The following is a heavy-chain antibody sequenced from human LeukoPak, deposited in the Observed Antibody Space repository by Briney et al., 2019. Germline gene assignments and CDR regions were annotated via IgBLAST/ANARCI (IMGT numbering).Heavy chain of an antibody. V-gene: IGHV4-34*01. J-gene: IGHJ5*02. D-gene: IGHD5-18*01. CDR3: ARDTAMAHNWFDP. Sequence: SETLSLTCAVYGGSFSGYYWSWIRQPPGKGLEWIGEINHSGSTNYNPSLKSRVTISVDTSKNQFSLKLSSVTAADTAAYYCARDTAMAHNWFDPWGQGTLVTVSS. CDR1: GGSFSGYY. CDR2: INHSGST.